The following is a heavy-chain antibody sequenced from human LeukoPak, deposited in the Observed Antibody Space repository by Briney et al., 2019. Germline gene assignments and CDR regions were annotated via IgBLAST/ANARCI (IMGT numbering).Heavy chain of an antibody. CDR2: ISYDGSNK. CDR1: GFTFSSYA. CDR3: ARATQPETVLRYFDWLNPYYYYYMDV. Sequence: GGSLRLSCAASGFTFSSYAMHWVRQPPGKGLEWVAVISYDGSNKYYADSVKGRFTISRDNSKNTLYLQMNSLRAEDTAVYYCARATQPETVLRYFDWLNPYYYYYMDVWGKGTTVTVSS. D-gene: IGHD3-9*01. J-gene: IGHJ6*03. V-gene: IGHV3-30*04.